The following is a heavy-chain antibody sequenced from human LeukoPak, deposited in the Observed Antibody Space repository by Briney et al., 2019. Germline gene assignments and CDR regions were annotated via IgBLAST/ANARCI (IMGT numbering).Heavy chain of an antibody. CDR1: GGSISSSSYY. V-gene: IGHV4-61*05. J-gene: IGHJ4*02. CDR2: IYYSGST. D-gene: IGHD3-22*01. Sequence: SETLSLTCTVSGGSISSSSYYWGWIRQPPGKGLEWIGYIYYSGSTNYSPSLKSRVTISVDTSKNQFSLKLSSVTAADTAVYYCARLTYYYDSSGYYYYYFDYWGQGTLVTVSS. CDR3: ARLTYYYDSSGYYYYYFDY.